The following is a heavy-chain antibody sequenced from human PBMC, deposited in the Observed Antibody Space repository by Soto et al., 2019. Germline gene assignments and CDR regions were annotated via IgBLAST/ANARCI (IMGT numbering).Heavy chain of an antibody. CDR1: GVSISSYY. CDR3: ARHRIVVVPAAMPDYYYYMDV. J-gene: IGHJ6*03. V-gene: IGHV4-59*08. D-gene: IGHD2-2*01. CDR2: IYYSGST. Sequence: PSETLSLTCTVSGVSISSYYWSWIRQPPGKGLEWIGYIYYSGSTNYNPSLKSRVTISVDTSKNQFSLKLSSVTAADTAVYYCARHRIVVVPAAMPDYYYYMDVWGKGTTVTVSS.